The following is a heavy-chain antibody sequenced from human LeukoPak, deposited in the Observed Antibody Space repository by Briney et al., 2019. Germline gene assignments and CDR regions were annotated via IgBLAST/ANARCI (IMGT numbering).Heavy chain of an antibody. J-gene: IGHJ4*02. CDR2: ISSSSSTI. V-gene: IGHV3-48*01. Sequence: GGSLRLSCAASGFTFSSYSMNWVRQAPGKGLEWVSYISSSSSTIYYADSVKGRFTISRDNAKNSLYLQMNSLRAEDTAVYYCARDRWLIEYWGQGTLVIVSS. D-gene: IGHD2-15*01. CDR1: GFTFSSYS. CDR3: ARDRWLIEY.